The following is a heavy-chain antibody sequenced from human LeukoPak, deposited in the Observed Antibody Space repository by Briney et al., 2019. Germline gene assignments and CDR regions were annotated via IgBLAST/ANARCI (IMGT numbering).Heavy chain of an antibody. CDR3: AMGYGSGSYPGFDY. D-gene: IGHD3-10*01. CDR1: GYTFTGYY. CDR2: INTNSGGT. V-gene: IGHV1-2*02. J-gene: IGHJ4*02. Sequence: GASVKVSCKASGYTFTGYYMHWVRQAPGQGLEWMGWINTNSGGTNYAQKFQGRVTMTRDTSISTAYMELSRLRSDDTAVYYCAMGYGSGSYPGFDYWGQGTLVTVSS.